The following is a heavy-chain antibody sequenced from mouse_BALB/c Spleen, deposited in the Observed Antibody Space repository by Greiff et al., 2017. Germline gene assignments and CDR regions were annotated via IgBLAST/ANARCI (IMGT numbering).Heavy chain of an antibody. CDR2: ILPGSGST. J-gene: IGHJ3*01. CDR1: GYTFSSYW. D-gene: IGHD2-10*01. V-gene: IGHV1-9*01. Sequence: QVQLQQSGAELMKPGASVKISCKATGYTFSSYWIEWVKQRPGHGLEWIGEILPGSGSTNYNEKFKGKATFTADTSSNTAYMQFSSLTSEDSAVYYCAKMAPYYGKAYWGQGTLVTVSA. CDR3: AKMAPYYGKAY.